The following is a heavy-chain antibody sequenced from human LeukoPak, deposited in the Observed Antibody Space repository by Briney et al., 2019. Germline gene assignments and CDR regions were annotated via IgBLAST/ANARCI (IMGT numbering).Heavy chain of an antibody. CDR2: IYYSGST. CDR3: ARRPQGEWFGEGNYYGMDV. J-gene: IGHJ6*02. V-gene: IGHV4-39*07. CDR1: GGSISSSSYY. D-gene: IGHD3-10*01. Sequence: SETLSLTCTVSGGSISSSSYYWGWIRQPPGKGLEWIGSIYYSGSTYYNPSLKSRVTISVDTSKNQFSLKLSSVTAADTAVYYCARRPQGEWFGEGNYYGMDVWGQGTTVTVSS.